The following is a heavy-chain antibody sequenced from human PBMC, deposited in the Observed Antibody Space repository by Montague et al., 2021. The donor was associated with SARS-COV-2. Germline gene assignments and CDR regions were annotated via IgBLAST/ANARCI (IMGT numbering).Heavy chain of an antibody. D-gene: IGHD4-23*01. Sequence: SRRLSCAASGFTFSDYYMNWIRQAPGKGLEWISYISDTGSTISYADSVKGRFAVSRDNTKNSLYLQMNSLRAEDTAVYYCAKALMTYGGNSPVDQWGQGTLVTVSS. CDR1: GFTFSDYY. CDR2: ISDTGSTI. CDR3: AKALMTYGGNSPVDQ. V-gene: IGHV3-11*01. J-gene: IGHJ4*02.